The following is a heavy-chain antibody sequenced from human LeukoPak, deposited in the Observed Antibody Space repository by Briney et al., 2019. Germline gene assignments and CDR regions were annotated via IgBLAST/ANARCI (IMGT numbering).Heavy chain of an antibody. CDR2: INPSDGSA. CDR1: GYTFTSYY. D-gene: IGHD2-2*01. V-gene: IGHV1-46*01. J-gene: IGHJ5*02. Sequence: ASVKVSCEASGYTFTSYYMHWVRQAPGQGLEWMGIINPSDGSATYAQKFQGRVTMTRDTSTSTVYMDLSSLRSEDTAVYYCVRDSSSSSLADPWGQGTLVTVSS. CDR3: VRDSSSSSLADP.